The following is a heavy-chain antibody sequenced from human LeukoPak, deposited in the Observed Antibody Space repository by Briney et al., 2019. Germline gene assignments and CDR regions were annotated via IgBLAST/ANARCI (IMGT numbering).Heavy chain of an antibody. Sequence: PSETLSLTCAVYGGSFSGYYWSWIRQPPGKGLEGIGEINHSGSTHYNPSLKSRVTISVDTSKNQFSLKLSSVTAADTAVYYCARDIAAAAENRFDPWGQGTLVTVSS. J-gene: IGHJ5*02. CDR1: GGSFSGYY. CDR3: ARDIAAAAENRFDP. CDR2: INHSGST. V-gene: IGHV4-34*01. D-gene: IGHD6-13*01.